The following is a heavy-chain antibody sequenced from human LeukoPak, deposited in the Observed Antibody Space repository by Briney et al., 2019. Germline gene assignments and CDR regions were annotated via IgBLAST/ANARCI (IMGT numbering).Heavy chain of an antibody. CDR3: AKGMRHCDSTSCYSFHPPDY. CDR1: GFTFSSYA. V-gene: IGHV3-23*01. D-gene: IGHD2-2*02. J-gene: IGHJ4*02. Sequence: PGGSLRLSRAASGFTFSSYAMSWVRQAPGKGLEWVSAISGSGGSTYYADSVKGRFTISRDNSKNTLYLQMNSLRAEDTAVYYCAKGMRHCDSTSCYSFHPPDYWGQGTLVSVSS. CDR2: ISGSGGST.